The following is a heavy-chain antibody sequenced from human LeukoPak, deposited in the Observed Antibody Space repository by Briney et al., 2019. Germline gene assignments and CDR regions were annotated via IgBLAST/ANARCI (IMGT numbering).Heavy chain of an antibody. CDR1: GFTFRNYY. J-gene: IGHJ6*03. Sequence: GGSLRLSCVGSGFTFRNYYMYWVRQAPGKGPVWVSRIKNAGDDPIYADSVKGRFTISRDNAKNPLHLQMNSLRTEDTAVYFCASGGPCSSTNYYYYCYMDVWGKGTTVTVSS. CDR2: IKNAGDDP. D-gene: IGHD2-2*01. V-gene: IGHV3-74*01. CDR3: ASGGPCSSTNYYYYCYMDV.